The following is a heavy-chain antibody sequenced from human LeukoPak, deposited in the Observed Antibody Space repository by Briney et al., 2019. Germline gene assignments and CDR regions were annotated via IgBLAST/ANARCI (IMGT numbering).Heavy chain of an antibody. Sequence: GGSLRLSCAASGFTFSSYSINWVRQAPGKGLEWVLSIDSSSSHIYYADSLKGRFTISRDNAKNSLYLQMNSLRAEDTAVYYCARAQKLIGEFDYWGQGTLVTVSS. D-gene: IGHD3-10*01. CDR2: IDSSSSHI. V-gene: IGHV3-21*01. J-gene: IGHJ4*02. CDR3: ARAQKLIGEFDY. CDR1: GFTFSSYS.